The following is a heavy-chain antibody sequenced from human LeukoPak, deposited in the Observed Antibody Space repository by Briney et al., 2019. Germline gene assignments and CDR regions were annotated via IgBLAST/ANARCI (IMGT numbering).Heavy chain of an antibody. CDR3: AKGGLQTRNWYFAL. Sequence: SETLSLTCAVYGGSFSGYYWSWIRQPPGKGLEWIGEINHSGSTNYNPSLKSRVTISVDTSKNQFSLKLSSVTAADTAVCYCAKGGLQTRNWYFALWGRGTLVTVSS. CDR2: INHSGST. CDR1: GGSFSGYY. J-gene: IGHJ2*01. D-gene: IGHD5-18*01. V-gene: IGHV4-34*01.